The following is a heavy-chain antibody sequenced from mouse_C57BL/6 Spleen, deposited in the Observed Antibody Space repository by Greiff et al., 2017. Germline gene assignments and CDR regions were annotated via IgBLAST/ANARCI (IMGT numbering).Heavy chain of an antibody. CDR3: ARDGSSFVAY. CDR2: IYPGDGDT. V-gene: IGHV1-80*01. D-gene: IGHD1-1*01. Sequence: VQLQQSGAELVKPGASVKISCKASGYAFSSYWMNWVKQRPGKGLEWFGQIYPGDGDTNYNGKFKGKATLTADKSSSTAYMLLSSLTSDDSAVYFCARDGSSFVAYWGQGTLVTVSA. J-gene: IGHJ3*01. CDR1: GYAFSSYW.